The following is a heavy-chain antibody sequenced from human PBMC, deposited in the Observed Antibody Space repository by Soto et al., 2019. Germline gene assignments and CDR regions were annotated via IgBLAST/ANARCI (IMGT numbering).Heavy chain of an antibody. Sequence: SETLSLTCTVSGDSITSNSYFWAWIRQPPGKGLEWIGSIYYSGTTYYNPSLKSRVTISVDRSKNQFSLKLSSVTAADTAVYYCARHFSVDYIEYWGQGALVTVSS. J-gene: IGHJ4*02. CDR3: ARHFSVDYIEY. CDR2: IYYSGTT. CDR1: GDSITSNSYF. V-gene: IGHV4-39*01.